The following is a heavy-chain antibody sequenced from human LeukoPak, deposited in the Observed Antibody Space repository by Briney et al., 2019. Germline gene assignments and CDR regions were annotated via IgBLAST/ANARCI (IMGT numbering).Heavy chain of an antibody. CDR3: ARVGLLRGLKLAWFDT. CDR2: INHSGST. J-gene: IGHJ5*02. V-gene: IGHV4-34*01. Sequence: SETLSLTCAVYGGSFSGYYWSWIRPPPGKGLEWIGEINHSGSTNYNPSLKSRVTISVDTSKNQFSLKLRSVTAADTAVYYCARVGLLRGLKLAWFDTWGQGTLVTVSS. CDR1: GGSFSGYY. D-gene: IGHD2-15*01.